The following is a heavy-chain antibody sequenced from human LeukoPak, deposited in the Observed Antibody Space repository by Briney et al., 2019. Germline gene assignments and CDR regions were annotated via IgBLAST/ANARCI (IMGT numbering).Heavy chain of an antibody. D-gene: IGHD5-18*01. CDR1: GGSISSSNYY. CDR2: IYYSGSP. CDR3: ARLGRGYDYGHFDY. Sequence: SETLSLTCTVSGGSISSSNYYWGWVRQPPGKGLEWIGNIYYSGSPYYNPSLKSRVTISVDTSENQFSLKLSSVTAADTAVYYCARLGRGYDYGHFDYWGQGTLVTVSS. J-gene: IGHJ4*02. V-gene: IGHV4-39*01.